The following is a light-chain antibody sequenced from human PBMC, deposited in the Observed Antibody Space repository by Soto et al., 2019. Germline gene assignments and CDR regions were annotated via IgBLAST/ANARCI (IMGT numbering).Light chain of an antibody. V-gene: IGLV2-11*01. CDR1: SSDVGGYNY. Sequence: QSVLTHPRSVSGSPGQSITISCSGTSSDVGGYNYVSWYQQHPGKAPKLIIYDVTKRPSGVPDRFSGSKSGNTASLTISGLQAEDEADYYCCSYAGRYTPYVFATGTKVTVL. CDR2: DVT. J-gene: IGLJ1*01. CDR3: CSYAGRYTPYV.